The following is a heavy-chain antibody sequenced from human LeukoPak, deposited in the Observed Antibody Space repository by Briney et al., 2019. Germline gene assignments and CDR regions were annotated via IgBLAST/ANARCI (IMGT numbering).Heavy chain of an antibody. CDR1: GGSISSSSYY. J-gene: IGHJ4*02. CDR3: ARDKYYYGSGRLYFDY. CDR2: IYHSGST. Sequence: SETLSLTCTVSGGSISSSSYYWGWIRQPPGKGLEWIGSIYHSGSTNYNPSLKSRVTMSVDTSKNQFSLKLSSVTAADTAVYYCARDKYYYGSGRLYFDYWGQGTLVTVPS. D-gene: IGHD3-10*01. V-gene: IGHV4-39*07.